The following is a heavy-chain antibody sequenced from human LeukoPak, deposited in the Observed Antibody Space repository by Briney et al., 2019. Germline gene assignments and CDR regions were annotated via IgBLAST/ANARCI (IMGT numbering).Heavy chain of an antibody. CDR3: AREEFRGTYNG. D-gene: IGHD1-14*01. J-gene: IGHJ4*02. CDR2: IYTSGST. CDR1: GGSTSSGSYY. Sequence: SETLSLTCTVSGGSTSSGSYYWSWIRQPAGKGLEWIGRIYTSGSTNYNPSLKSRVTISVDTSKNQFSLKLSSVTAADTAVYYCAREEFRGTYNGWGQGTLVTVSS. V-gene: IGHV4-61*02.